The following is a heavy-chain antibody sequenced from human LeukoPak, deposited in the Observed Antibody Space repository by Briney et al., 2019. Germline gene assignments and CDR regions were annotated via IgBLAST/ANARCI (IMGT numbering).Heavy chain of an antibody. V-gene: IGHV3-30-3*01. Sequence: PGGSLRLSCAASGFTFSNYAMHWVRQAPGKGLEWVAVISYDGGNKYHADSVKGRFTISRDNSKNTLYLQMNSLRAEDTAVYYCARDGPQYTSLSGSSDYWGQGTLVTVSS. CDR2: ISYDGGNK. CDR1: GFTFSNYA. D-gene: IGHD6-6*01. J-gene: IGHJ4*02. CDR3: ARDGPQYTSLSGSSDY.